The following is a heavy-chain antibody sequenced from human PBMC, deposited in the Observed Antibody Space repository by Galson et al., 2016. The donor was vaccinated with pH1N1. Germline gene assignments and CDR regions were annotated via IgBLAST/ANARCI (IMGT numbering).Heavy chain of an antibody. CDR3: VKEVFAVAAAYYYYMDV. J-gene: IGHJ6*03. CDR1: GFTFDDYA. Sequence: SLRLSCAASGFTFDDYAMHWVRQAPGKGLEWVSLISWDGGGTSYADSVKGRFIISRDNTKNSLYLQMNSLRTGDTALYYCVKEVFAVAAAYYYYMDVWGKGTTVTVSS. V-gene: IGHV3-43D*04. D-gene: IGHD6-19*01. CDR2: ISWDGGGT.